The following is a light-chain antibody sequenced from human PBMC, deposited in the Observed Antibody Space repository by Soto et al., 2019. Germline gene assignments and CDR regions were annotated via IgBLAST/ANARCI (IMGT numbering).Light chain of an antibody. Sequence: EIVLTQSPATLSLSPGERATLSCRASQSVSSFLAWYQQKPGQAPRLLIYDASNRATGIPARFSGSGSGTDFTLDISSLEPDDFAVYYCQQFSSWPPTFGQGTKVEIK. J-gene: IGKJ1*01. CDR2: DAS. CDR3: QQFSSWPPT. CDR1: QSVSSF. V-gene: IGKV3-11*01.